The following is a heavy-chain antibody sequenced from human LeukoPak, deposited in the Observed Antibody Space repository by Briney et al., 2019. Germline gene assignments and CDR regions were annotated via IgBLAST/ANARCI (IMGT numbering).Heavy chain of an antibody. CDR1: GGSISSYY. V-gene: IGHV4-59*01. J-gene: IGHJ6*03. CDR2: IYYSGST. Sequence: SETLSLICTVSGGSISSYYWSWIRQPPGKGLEWIGYIYYSGSTNYNPSLKSRVTISVDTSKNQFSLKLSSVTAADTAVYYCARTEYSSSPYYYYYYMDVWGKGTTVTVSS. D-gene: IGHD6-6*01. CDR3: ARTEYSSSPYYYYYYMDV.